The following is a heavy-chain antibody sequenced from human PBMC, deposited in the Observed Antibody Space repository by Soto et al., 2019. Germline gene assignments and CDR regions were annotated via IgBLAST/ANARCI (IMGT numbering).Heavy chain of an antibody. J-gene: IGHJ5*02. CDR2: IVTYNGNT. V-gene: IGHV1-18*01. D-gene: IGHD6-19*01. CDR3: ARGPQSSGWRGKWFDP. CDR1: GYTFTNFG. Sequence: QVQLVQSGAEVKKPGASVKVSCKASGYTFTNFGISWVRQVPGQGLEWVGWIVTYNGNTNSAQKLQGRVTMTTDASTSTADMELTGLRSADTAVYYCARGPQSSGWRGKWFDPWGQGTLVTVSS.